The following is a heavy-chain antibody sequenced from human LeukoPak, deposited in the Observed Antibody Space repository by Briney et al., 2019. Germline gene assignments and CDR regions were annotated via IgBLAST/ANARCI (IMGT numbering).Heavy chain of an antibody. CDR1: GGSISTGGYS. CDR3: ARGVLVRGVIFDY. V-gene: IGHV4-30-2*01. Sequence: ASETLSLTCAVSGGSISTGGYSWSWVRQPPGEGLEWIGYIYHSGSTYYNPSLKSRVTISVDRSKNQFSLKLSSVTAADTAVYYCARGVLVRGVIFDYWGQGTLVTVSS. D-gene: IGHD3-10*01. J-gene: IGHJ4*02. CDR2: IYHSGST.